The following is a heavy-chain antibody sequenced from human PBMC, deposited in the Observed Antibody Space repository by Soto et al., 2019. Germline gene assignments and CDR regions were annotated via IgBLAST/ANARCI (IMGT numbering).Heavy chain of an antibody. D-gene: IGHD5-18*01. Sequence: PSETLSLTCTVSGGSISSGGYYWSWIRQHPGKGLEWIGYIYYSGSTYYNPSLKSRVTISVDTSKNQFSLKLSSVTAADTAVYYCARDLYSYGHATYYYYGMDVWGQGTTVTVS. CDR1: GGSISSGGYY. CDR3: ARDLYSYGHATYYYYGMDV. V-gene: IGHV4-31*03. CDR2: IYYSGST. J-gene: IGHJ6*02.